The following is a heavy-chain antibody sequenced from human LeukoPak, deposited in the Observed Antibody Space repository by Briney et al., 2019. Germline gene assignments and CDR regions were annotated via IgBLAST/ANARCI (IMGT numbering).Heavy chain of an antibody. J-gene: IGHJ4*02. CDR2: LYTSGST. CDR1: GGSISTYY. CDR3: ARHNYFGSGSRSLEFDY. Sequence: PSETLSLTCSVSGGSISTYYWSWIRQPAGKGLEWTGRLYTSGSTNYNPSLKSRVTMSVDTSKNQFSLRLSSVTAADTAVYYCARHNYFGSGSRSLEFDYWGQGTLVTISS. V-gene: IGHV4-4*07. D-gene: IGHD3-10*01.